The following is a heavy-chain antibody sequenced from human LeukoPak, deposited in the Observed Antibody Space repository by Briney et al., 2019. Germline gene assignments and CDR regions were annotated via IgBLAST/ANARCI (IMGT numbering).Heavy chain of an antibody. J-gene: IGHJ6*03. D-gene: IGHD3-16*02. CDR2: IYTSGST. CDR1: GGSISSYY. V-gene: IGHV4-4*07. CDR3: ARDYRTDGYYYYYMDV. Sequence: SETLSLTCTVSGGSISSYYWSWIQQPAGKGLEWIGRIYTSGSTNCNPSLKSRVTMSVDTSKNQFSLKLSSVTAADTAVYYCARDYRTDGYYYYYMDVWGKGTTVTVSS.